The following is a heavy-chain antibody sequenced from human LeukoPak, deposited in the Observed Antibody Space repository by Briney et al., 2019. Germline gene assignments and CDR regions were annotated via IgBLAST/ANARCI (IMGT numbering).Heavy chain of an antibody. CDR3: ARDLGYNILIGYSLDY. J-gene: IGHJ4*02. D-gene: IGHD3-9*01. CDR2: ISATSGTL. CDR1: GFTFSDYS. Sequence: GGSLRLSCAASGFTFSDYSMNWVRQAPGKGLEWLSYISATSGTLYYADSVRGRFTISRDNAKNSLYLQMNNLNAEDTAVYYCARDLGYNILIGYSLDYWGQGTLVTVSS. V-gene: IGHV3-48*04.